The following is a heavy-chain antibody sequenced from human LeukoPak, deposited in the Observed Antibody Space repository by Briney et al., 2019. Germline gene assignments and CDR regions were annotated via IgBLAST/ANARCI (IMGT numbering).Heavy chain of an antibody. CDR3: ASNSPNYYGSGSYYKPFDH. CDR1: GFTVSSNY. Sequence: AGGSLRLSCAASGFTVSSNYMSWVRQAPGKGLEWVSVIYSGGSTYYADSVKGRFTISRDNSKNTLYLQMNSLRAEDTAVYYCASNSPNYYGSGSYYKPFDHWGQGTLVTVSS. J-gene: IGHJ4*02. D-gene: IGHD3-10*01. CDR2: IYSGGST. V-gene: IGHV3-66*01.